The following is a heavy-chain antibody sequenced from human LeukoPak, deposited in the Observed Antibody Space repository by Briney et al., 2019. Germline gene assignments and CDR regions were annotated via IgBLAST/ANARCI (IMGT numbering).Heavy chain of an antibody. CDR1: GGTFSSYA. CDR2: IIPIFGTA. Sequence: SVKVSCKASGGTFSSYAISWVRQAPGQGLEWMGGIIPIFGTANYAQKFQGRVTITADESTSTAYMELSSLRSEDTAVYYCARVMTTVTTFYYYYGMDVWGQGTTVTVSS. V-gene: IGHV1-69*13. J-gene: IGHJ6*02. CDR3: ARVMTTVTTFYYYYGMDV. D-gene: IGHD4-17*01.